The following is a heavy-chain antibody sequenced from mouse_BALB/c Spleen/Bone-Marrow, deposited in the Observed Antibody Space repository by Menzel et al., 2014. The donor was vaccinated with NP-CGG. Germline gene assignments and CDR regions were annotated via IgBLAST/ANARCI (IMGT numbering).Heavy chain of an antibody. CDR1: GYTFTSYW. J-gene: IGHJ4*01. Sequence: VQLQQSGTELAKPGASVKMSCKASGYTFTSYWIHWIKQRLGQGLEWIGYINPITGYTEYNQKFKDKATLTADKSSSTAYIQLSSLTSDDSAVYYCARNYDYDGGYCAMDYWGQGTSVTVSS. CDR3: ARNYDYDGGYCAMDY. V-gene: IGHV1-7*01. CDR2: INPITGYT. D-gene: IGHD2-4*01.